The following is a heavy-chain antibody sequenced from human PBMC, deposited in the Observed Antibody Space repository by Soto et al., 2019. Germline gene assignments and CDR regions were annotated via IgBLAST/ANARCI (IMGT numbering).Heavy chain of an antibody. CDR2: ISYDGSNK. J-gene: IGHJ4*02. CDR1: GFTFRIYA. V-gene: IGHV3-30-3*01. D-gene: IGHD6-19*01. CDR3: ATLAVAGEGSDY. Sequence: GGSLRLSCAASGFTFRIYAIHWVRQAPGKGLEWVAVISYDGSNKYYADSVKGRFTISRDNSKNTLYLQMNSLRAEDTAVYYCATLAVAGEGSDYWGQGTLVTLSS.